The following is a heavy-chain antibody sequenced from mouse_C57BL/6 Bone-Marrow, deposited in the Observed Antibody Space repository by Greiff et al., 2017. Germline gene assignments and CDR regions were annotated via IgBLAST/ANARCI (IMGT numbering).Heavy chain of an antibody. V-gene: IGHV1-15*01. Sequence: VQLQQSWAELVRPGASVTLSCKASGYTFTDYEMHWVKQTPVHGLEWIGAIDPETGGTAYNQKFKGKAILTADKSSSTAYMELRSLTSEDSAVYYCTRRGLYYYGSSYGYWGQGTTLTVSS. D-gene: IGHD1-1*01. J-gene: IGHJ2*01. CDR2: IDPETGGT. CDR3: TRRGLYYYGSSYGY. CDR1: GYTFTDYE.